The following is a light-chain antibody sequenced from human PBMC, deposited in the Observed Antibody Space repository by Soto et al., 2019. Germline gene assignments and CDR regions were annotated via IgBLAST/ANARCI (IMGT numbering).Light chain of an antibody. CDR3: QQYNDWPPMYT. V-gene: IGKV3-15*01. CDR2: GAS. Sequence: EIVMTQSPDTLFMSPGERATLSCRASQSVGSKLVWYQQKPGQAPRLLIYGASTRATGIPARFSGSGSGTEFTLTISSLQSEDFAVYFCQQYNDWPPMYTFGQGTKLEIK. J-gene: IGKJ2*01. CDR1: QSVGSK.